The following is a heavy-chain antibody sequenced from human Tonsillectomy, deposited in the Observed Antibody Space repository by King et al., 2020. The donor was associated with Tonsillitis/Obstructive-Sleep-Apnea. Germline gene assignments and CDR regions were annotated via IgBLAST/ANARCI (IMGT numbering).Heavy chain of an antibody. CDR2: ISAHNGHT. J-gene: IGHJ4*02. Sequence: VQLVESGAEVKKPGASVKVSCKASGYTFTNYGISWVRQAPGQGLEWMAWISAHNGHTNYAQKLQGRVTMTTDTSTSTAYMELRSLRSDDTAVYYCARDSMSHYYDSSAYSTFNDWGQGTLVTVSS. V-gene: IGHV1-18*01. CDR3: ARDSMSHYYDSSAYSTFND. CDR1: GYTFTNYG. D-gene: IGHD3-22*01.